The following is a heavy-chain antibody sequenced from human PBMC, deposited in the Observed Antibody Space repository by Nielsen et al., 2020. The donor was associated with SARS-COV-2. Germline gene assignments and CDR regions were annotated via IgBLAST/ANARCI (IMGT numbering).Heavy chain of an antibody. D-gene: IGHD3-16*01. CDR3: AKDGYKFGELAAQPLAG. J-gene: IGHJ4*02. V-gene: IGHV3-21*04. Sequence: GGSLRLSCAASGFTFSSYSMNWVRQAPGKGLEWVSSISSSSSYIYYADSVKGRFTISRDNAKNSLYPQMNSLRAEDTAVYYCAKDGYKFGELAAQPLAGWGQGTLVTVSS. CDR2: ISSSSSYI. CDR1: GFTFSSYS.